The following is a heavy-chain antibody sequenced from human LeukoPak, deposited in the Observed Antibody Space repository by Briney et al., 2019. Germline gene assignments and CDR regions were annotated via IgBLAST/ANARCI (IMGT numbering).Heavy chain of an antibody. Sequence: GGSLRLSCAASGYTFSSYAMHWVRQAPGKGLEWVAVISYDGSNKYYADSVKGRFTISRDSSKNTLYLQMNSLRAEDTAVYYCARDPYRDILTGYSSSDYWGQGTLVTVSS. D-gene: IGHD3-9*01. CDR1: GYTFSSYA. CDR3: ARDPYRDILTGYSSSDY. V-gene: IGHV3-30-3*01. J-gene: IGHJ4*02. CDR2: ISYDGSNK.